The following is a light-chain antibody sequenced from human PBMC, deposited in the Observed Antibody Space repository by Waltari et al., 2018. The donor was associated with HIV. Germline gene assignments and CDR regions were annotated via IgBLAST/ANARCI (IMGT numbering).Light chain of an antibody. V-gene: IGLV1-47*01. CDR2: RNN. CDR1: SSNLGRNY. Sequence: QSVLTQPPSASGTPGQRVTISCSGSSSNLGRNYVYWYQQLPGTAPKPLIYRNNQRPSGVPDRFSGSKSGTSASLAISGLRSEDEADYYCATWDDSLSVVVFGGGTKLTVL. CDR3: ATWDDSLSVVV. J-gene: IGLJ2*01.